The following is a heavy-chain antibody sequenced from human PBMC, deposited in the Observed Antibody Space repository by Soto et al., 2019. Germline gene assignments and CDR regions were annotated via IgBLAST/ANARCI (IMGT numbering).Heavy chain of an antibody. CDR3: ARVGGYCSGGSCYPPRWFDP. CDR2: IYHSGST. V-gene: IGHV4-30-2*01. J-gene: IGHJ5*02. Sequence: LSLTCAVSGGSISSGGYSWSWIRQPPGKGLEWIGYIYHSGSTYYNPSLKSRVTISVDRSKNQFSLKLSSVTAADTAVYYCARVGGYCSGGSCYPPRWFDPWGQGTLVTVSS. CDR1: GGSISSGGYS. D-gene: IGHD2-15*01.